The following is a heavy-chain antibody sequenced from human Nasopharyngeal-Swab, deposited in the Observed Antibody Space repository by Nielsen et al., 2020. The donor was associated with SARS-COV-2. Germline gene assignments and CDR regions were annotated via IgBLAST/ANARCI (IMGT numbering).Heavy chain of an antibody. CDR3: SPGLGSYGFYYYYYGMDV. CDR1: GFTFSSYG. Sequence: GGSLRLSCAASGFTFSSYGMHWVRQAPGKGLEWVAVIWYDGSNKYYADSVKGRFTISRDNAKNSLYLQMNSLRAEDTAVYYCSPGLGSYGFYYYYYGMDVWGQGTTVTVSS. V-gene: IGHV3-33*03. CDR2: IWYDGSNK. D-gene: IGHD5-18*01. J-gene: IGHJ6*02.